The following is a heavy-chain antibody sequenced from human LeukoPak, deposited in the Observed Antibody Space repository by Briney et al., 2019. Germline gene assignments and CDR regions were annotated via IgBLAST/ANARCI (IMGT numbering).Heavy chain of an antibody. Sequence: ASVKVSRENSRYTFTVYYVRWVRDAPGEGVGWLGCINTNSGGTNYAQDFQGRVTMTRDTSISTVYMDMSRLNAYDTAVFYCARVSGFWGLNADYWG. CDR3: ARVSGFWGLNADY. V-gene: IGHV1-2*02. CDR2: INTNSGGT. CDR1: RYTFTVYY. D-gene: IGHD3-16*01. J-gene: IGHJ4*01.